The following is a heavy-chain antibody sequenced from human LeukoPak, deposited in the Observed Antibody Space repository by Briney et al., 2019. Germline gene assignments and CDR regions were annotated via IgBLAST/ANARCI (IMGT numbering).Heavy chain of an antibody. CDR1: GFTVSSNY. V-gene: IGHV3-53*01. CDR2: IYSGGST. D-gene: IGHD6-13*01. CDR3: ARGVGSSWYFHAFDI. Sequence: PGGSLRLSCAASGFTVSSNYMSWVRQAPGKGLEWVPVIYSGGSTYYADSVKGRFTISRDNSKNTLYLQMNSLRAEDTAVYYCARGVGSSWYFHAFDIWGQGTMVTVSS. J-gene: IGHJ3*02.